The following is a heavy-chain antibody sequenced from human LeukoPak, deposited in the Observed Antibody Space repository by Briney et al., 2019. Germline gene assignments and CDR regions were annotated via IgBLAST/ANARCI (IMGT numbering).Heavy chain of an antibody. CDR1: GFAFSSNY. CDR2: IYSGGRT. D-gene: IGHD3-3*01. CDR3: ARGVLEWHLYYYYYMDV. V-gene: IGHV3-66*02. Sequence: GSLRLSCAASGFAFSSNYMSWVRQAPGKGLEWVSVIYSGGRTYYADSVKGRFTISRDNSKNTLYLQMNSLRAEDTAVYYCARGVLEWHLYYYYYMDVWGKGTTVTVSS. J-gene: IGHJ6*03.